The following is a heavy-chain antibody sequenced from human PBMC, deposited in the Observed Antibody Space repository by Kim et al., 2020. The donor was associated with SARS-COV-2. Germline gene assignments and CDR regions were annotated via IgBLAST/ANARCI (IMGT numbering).Heavy chain of an antibody. D-gene: IGHD3-22*01. CDR2: ISGSGKNT. J-gene: IGHJ4*02. CDR3: AKDPSARDSKDWYTADYFDF. CDR1: GFTFSDFA. Sequence: GGSLRLSCAASGFTFSDFAMSWVRQAPGKGLEWVSAISGSGKNTFYAESVKGRFTVSRDNSQNTLYRQMNSLEAEDTAMYYCAKDPSARDSKDWYTADYFDFWGQGTLVTVSS. V-gene: IGHV3-23*01.